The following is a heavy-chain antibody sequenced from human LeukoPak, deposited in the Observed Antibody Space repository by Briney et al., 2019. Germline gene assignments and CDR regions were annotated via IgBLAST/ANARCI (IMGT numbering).Heavy chain of an antibody. V-gene: IGHV3-21*01. CDR3: AGSPLSGVAPGFDY. D-gene: IGHD2-15*01. Sequence: GGSLRLSCAASGFTFSSYSMNWVRQAPGKGLEWVSSISSSSSYIYYADSVKGRFTISRDNAKNSLYLLMNSLRAEDTAVYYCAGSPLSGVAPGFDYWGQGTLVTVSS. CDR1: GFTFSSYS. J-gene: IGHJ4*02. CDR2: ISSSSSYI.